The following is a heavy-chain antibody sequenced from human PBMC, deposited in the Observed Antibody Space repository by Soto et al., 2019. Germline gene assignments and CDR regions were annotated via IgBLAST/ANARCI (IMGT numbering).Heavy chain of an antibody. V-gene: IGHV3-33*01. CDR3: ARGLNSLFDY. CDR2: KWYDGNNN. Sequence: WGALRLSCAESGFTFSNYGMRWFRQAPGKGVEWVAVKWYDGNNNYYADSVKGRFTISRDNSNNTLYVQMTSLRAEDTAVYYCARGLNSLFDYWGQGTLVTVSS. J-gene: IGHJ4*02. CDR1: GFTFSNYG.